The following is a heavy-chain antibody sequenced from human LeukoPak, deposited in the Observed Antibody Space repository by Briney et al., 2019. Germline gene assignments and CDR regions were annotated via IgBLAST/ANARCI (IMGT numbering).Heavy chain of an antibody. Sequence: PGGSLRLSCAASGFTFSSYGMHWVRQAPGKGLEWVAVIWYDGSNKYYADSVKGRFTISRDNSKNTLYLQTNSLRAEDTAVYYCARDGVGATKDYWGQGTLVTVSS. V-gene: IGHV3-33*01. D-gene: IGHD1-26*01. CDR3: ARDGVGATKDY. J-gene: IGHJ4*02. CDR1: GFTFSSYG. CDR2: IWYDGSNK.